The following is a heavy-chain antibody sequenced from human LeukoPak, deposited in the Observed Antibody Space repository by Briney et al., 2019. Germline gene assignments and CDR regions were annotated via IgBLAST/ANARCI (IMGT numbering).Heavy chain of an antibody. D-gene: IGHD3-10*01. CDR2: ISWSSGSI. CDR1: GFTFDDYA. J-gene: IGHJ5*02. V-gene: IGHV3-9*01. CDR3: AEEGARYYGSGSYSFPNWFDP. Sequence: GRSPGLSCAASGFTFDDYAMHWVRQAPGKGLEWVSGISWSSGSIGYADSVKGRFTISRDNAKNSLYLQMNSLRAEDTALYYCAEEGARYYGSGSYSFPNWFDPWGQGTLVTVSS.